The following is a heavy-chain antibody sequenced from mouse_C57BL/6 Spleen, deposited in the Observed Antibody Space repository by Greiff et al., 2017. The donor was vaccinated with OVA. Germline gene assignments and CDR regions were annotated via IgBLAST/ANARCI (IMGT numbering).Heavy chain of an antibody. CDR2: ISSGGDYI. CDR1: GFTFSSYA. V-gene: IGHV5-9-1*02. D-gene: IGHD4-1*02. CDR3: TRAVSPTGKGRYFDY. Sequence: DVMLVESGEGLVKPGGSLKLSCAASGFTFSSYAMSWVRQTPEKRLEWVAYISSGGDYIYYADTVKGRFTISRDNARNTLYLQMSSLKSEDTAMYYCTRAVSPTGKGRYFDYWGQGTTLTVSS. J-gene: IGHJ2*01.